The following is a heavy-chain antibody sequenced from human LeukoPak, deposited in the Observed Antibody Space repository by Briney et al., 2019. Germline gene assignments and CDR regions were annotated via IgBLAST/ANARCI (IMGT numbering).Heavy chain of an antibody. CDR3: ATETRGVPDYGDYGVGRPHFYNGLDV. CDR1: GYTLTELS. V-gene: IGHV1-24*01. Sequence: ASVKVSCKVSGYTLTELSIHWVRQAPGKGLEWMGGLDPEVGDTIYAQKFQGRVTMTEDTSADTAYMELSSLRSEDTAVYYCATETRGVPDYGDYGVGRPHFYNGLDVWGQGTKVTVSS. D-gene: IGHD4-17*01. CDR2: LDPEVGDT. J-gene: IGHJ6*02.